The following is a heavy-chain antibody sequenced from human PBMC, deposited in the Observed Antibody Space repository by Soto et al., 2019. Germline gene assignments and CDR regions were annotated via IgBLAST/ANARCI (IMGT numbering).Heavy chain of an antibody. CDR1: GYTFTSYD. D-gene: IGHD1-26*01. V-gene: IGHV1-8*01. Sequence: GASVKVSCKASGYTFTSYDINWVRQATGQGLEWMGWIDVDSGNTNYAQKFQERVTITRDMSTSTAYMELSSLRSEDTAVYYCAALGDSGSYFPDAFDIWGQGTMVTVSS. J-gene: IGHJ3*02. CDR2: IDVDSGNT. CDR3: AALGDSGSYFPDAFDI.